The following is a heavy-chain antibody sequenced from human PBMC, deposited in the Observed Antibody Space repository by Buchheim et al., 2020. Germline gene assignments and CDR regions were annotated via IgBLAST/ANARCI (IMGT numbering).Heavy chain of an antibody. V-gene: IGHV4-39*01. J-gene: IGHJ5*02. CDR2: IYYSGST. CDR1: GGSISSSSYY. D-gene: IGHD3-10*01. Sequence: QLQLQESGPGLVKPSETLSLTCTVSGGSISSSSYYWGWIRQPPGKGLEWIGSIYYSGSTYYNPSLKSRVTISVETSKNQFSLKLSSVTAADTAVYYCARPLRRNFRGIDPWGQGTL. CDR3: ARPLRRNFRGIDP.